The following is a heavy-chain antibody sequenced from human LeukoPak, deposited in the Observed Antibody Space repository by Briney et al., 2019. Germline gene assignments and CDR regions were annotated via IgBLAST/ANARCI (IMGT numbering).Heavy chain of an antibody. Sequence: GGSLRLSCAASGFTFSSYAMHWVRQAPGKGLEWVAVISYDGSNKYYADSVKGRFTISRDNSKNTLYLQMNSLRAEDTAVYYCAKDQSSSWLRFFFDYWGQGTLVTVSS. J-gene: IGHJ4*02. CDR3: AKDQSSSWLRFFFDY. CDR1: GFTFSSYA. V-gene: IGHV3-30-3*01. CDR2: ISYDGSNK. D-gene: IGHD6-13*01.